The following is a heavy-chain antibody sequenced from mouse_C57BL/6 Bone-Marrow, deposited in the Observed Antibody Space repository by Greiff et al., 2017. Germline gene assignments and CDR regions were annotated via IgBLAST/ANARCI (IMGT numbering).Heavy chain of an antibody. CDR1: GFTFSDYG. J-gene: IGHJ1*03. D-gene: IGHD1-1*01. CDR3: ARPHGSSFDWYFDV. Sequence: EVKLMESGGGLVKPGGSLKLSCAASGFTFSDYGMHWVRQAPEKGLEWVAYISSGSSTIYYADTVKGRFTISRDNAKNTLFLQMTSLRSEDTAMYYCARPHGSSFDWYFDVWGTGTTVTVSS. V-gene: IGHV5-17*01. CDR2: ISSGSSTI.